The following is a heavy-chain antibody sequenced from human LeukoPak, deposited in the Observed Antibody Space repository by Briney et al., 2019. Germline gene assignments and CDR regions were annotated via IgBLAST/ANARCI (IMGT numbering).Heavy chain of an antibody. Sequence: GESLEISCKGSGYRFTNYWIGWVRQMPGKGLEWMGIIYPGDSDTRYSPSFQGQVTISADKSISTAYLQWSSLRASETAMYYCARSGSLGTFDIWGQGTLVTVSS. CDR1: GYRFTNYW. CDR2: IYPGDSDT. V-gene: IGHV5-51*01. J-gene: IGHJ3*02. D-gene: IGHD1-26*01. CDR3: ARSGSLGTFDI.